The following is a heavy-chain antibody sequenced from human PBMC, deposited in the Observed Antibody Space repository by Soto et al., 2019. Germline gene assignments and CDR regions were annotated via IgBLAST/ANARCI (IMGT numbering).Heavy chain of an antibody. D-gene: IGHD6-6*01. Sequence: XESLKISWQCSGNSFTSYWISLVLQMPGKGLEWMGRIDPSDSYTNYSPSFQGHVTISADKSISTAYLQWSSLKASDTAMYYCATRTYSSSYSPTYYYYYGMDVWGQGTTVTISS. CDR1: GNSFTSYW. CDR3: ATRTYSSSYSPTYYYYYGMDV. J-gene: IGHJ6*02. CDR2: IDPSDSYT. V-gene: IGHV5-10-1*01.